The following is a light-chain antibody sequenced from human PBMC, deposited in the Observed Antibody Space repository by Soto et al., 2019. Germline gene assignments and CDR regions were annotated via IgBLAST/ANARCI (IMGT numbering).Light chain of an antibody. CDR3: SSYTSSSPSYV. V-gene: IGLV1-51*01. CDR1: SSNIGGNS. J-gene: IGLJ1*01. CDR2: DDN. Sequence: QSVLTQPPSVSAAPGQKVTIPCSGSSSNIGGNSVSWYQQLPGTAPKLLIYDDNKRPSGIPDRFSGSKSGTSATLGITGFQTGDEADYYCSSYTSSSPSYVFGTGTKVTVL.